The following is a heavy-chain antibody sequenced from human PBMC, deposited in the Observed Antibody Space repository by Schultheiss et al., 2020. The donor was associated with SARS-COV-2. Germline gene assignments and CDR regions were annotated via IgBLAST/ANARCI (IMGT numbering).Heavy chain of an antibody. V-gene: IGHV3-66*02. CDR1: GFTVSSNY. D-gene: IGHD4-17*01. Sequence: GGSLRLSCAASGFTVSSNYMSWVRQAPGKGLERVSVIYSGGSTYYADSVKGRFTISRDNSKNTLYLQMNSLRAEDTAVYYCARGEKYGDYSYGYWGQGTLVTVSS. CDR3: ARGEKYGDYSYGY. J-gene: IGHJ4*02. CDR2: IYSGGST.